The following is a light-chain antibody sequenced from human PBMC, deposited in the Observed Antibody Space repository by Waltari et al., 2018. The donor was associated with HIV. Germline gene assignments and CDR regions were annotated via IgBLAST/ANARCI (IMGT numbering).Light chain of an antibody. Sequence: QSALTQPPSASGSPGQSVTLSCTGTSSDVGGYNYVSWHQQHPGKAPKLMIYDVIKSPSGVPERFSGATSDNTASLTVSGLQPEDEADYYCSSHAGSKVVFGGGTRLTVL. V-gene: IGLV2-8*01. J-gene: IGLJ2*01. CDR1: SSDVGGYNY. CDR3: SSHAGSKVV. CDR2: DVI.